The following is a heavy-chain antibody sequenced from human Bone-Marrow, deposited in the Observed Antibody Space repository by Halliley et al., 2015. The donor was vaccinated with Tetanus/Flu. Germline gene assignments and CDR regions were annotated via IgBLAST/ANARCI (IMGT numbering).Heavy chain of an antibody. CDR2: VGDDGTST. Sequence: GLGWVARVGDDGTSTSYADSVKGRFTISRDNAKNMVYLQMSGLRAEDTAVYYCARVERWFDPWGQGTLVTVSS. J-gene: IGHJ5*02. CDR3: ARVERWFDP. V-gene: IGHV3-74*01.